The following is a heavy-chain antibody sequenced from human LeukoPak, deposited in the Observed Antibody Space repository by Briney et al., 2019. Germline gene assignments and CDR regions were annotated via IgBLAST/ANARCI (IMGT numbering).Heavy chain of an antibody. J-gene: IGHJ4*02. CDR2: IYPGDSDT. Sequence: GESLKISCKGSGYSFTSYWIGWVRQMPGKGLEWMGIIYPGDSDTRYGPSFQSQVTISADKSISTAYLQWSSLKASDTAMYYCARQSRDGYNYSLYYFDYWGQGTLVTVSS. D-gene: IGHD5-24*01. CDR1: GYSFTSYW. CDR3: ARQSRDGYNYSLYYFDY. V-gene: IGHV5-51*01.